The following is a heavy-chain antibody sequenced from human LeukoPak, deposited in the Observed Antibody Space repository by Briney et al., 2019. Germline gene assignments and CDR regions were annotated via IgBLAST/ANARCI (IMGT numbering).Heavy chain of an antibody. CDR1: GGSLSSGSYY. V-gene: IGHV4-61*02. CDR3: ARADCTNGVCYTSDY. CDR2: IYTSGST. Sequence: SETLSLTCTVSGGSLSSGSYYWSWIRQPAGKGLEWIGRIYTSGSTNYNPSLKSRVTISVDTSKNQFSLKLSSVTAADTVVYYCARADCTNGVCYTSDYWGQGTLVTVSS. D-gene: IGHD2-8*01. J-gene: IGHJ4*02.